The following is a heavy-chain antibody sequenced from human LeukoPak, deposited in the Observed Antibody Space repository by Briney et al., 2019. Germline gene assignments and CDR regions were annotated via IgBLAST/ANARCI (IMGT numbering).Heavy chain of an antibody. J-gene: IGHJ3*02. CDR3: ARGGDEWELAGAFDI. CDR2: FDPEDGET. D-gene: IGHD1-26*01. CDR1: GYTLTELS. Sequence: ASVKVSCKVSGYTLTELSMHWVRQAPGKGLEWMGGFDPEDGETIYAQKFQGRVTMTEDTSTDTAYMELSSLRSEDTAVYYCARGGDEWELAGAFDIWGQGTMVTVSS. V-gene: IGHV1-24*01.